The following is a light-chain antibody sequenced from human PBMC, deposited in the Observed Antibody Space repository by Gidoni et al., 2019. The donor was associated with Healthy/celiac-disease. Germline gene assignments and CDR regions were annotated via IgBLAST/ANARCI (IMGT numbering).Light chain of an antibody. CDR1: NIGRKS. CDR3: QVWDSSSDHWV. CDR2: DDS. J-gene: IGLJ3*02. Sequence: SHVLTQPPSVSVAPGKTARITCWGNNIGRKSVHWYQQKPGQAPVLVIYDDSDRPSGIPARFSGSNSGNTATLTISRVEAGDEADYYCQVWDSSSDHWVYGGGTKLTVL. V-gene: IGLV3-21*03.